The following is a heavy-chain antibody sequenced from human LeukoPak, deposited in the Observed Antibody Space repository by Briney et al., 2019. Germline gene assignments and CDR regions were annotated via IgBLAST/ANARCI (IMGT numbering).Heavy chain of an antibody. V-gene: IGHV3-48*03. D-gene: IGHD4-11*01. CDR1: GFTFSSYE. CDR3: AREGLTTVTYFFGYYMDV. CDR2: ISSSSSGITI. J-gene: IGHJ6*03. Sequence: GGSLRLSCAASGFTFSSYEMNWVRQAPGKGLEWVSYISSSSSGITIYYADSVKGRFTISRDNAKNSLYLQMNSLRAEDTAVYYCAREGLTTVTYFFGYYMDVWGKGTTVTVSS.